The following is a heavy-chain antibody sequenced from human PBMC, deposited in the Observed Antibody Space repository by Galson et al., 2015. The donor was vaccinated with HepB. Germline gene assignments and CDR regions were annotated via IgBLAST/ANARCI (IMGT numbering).Heavy chain of an antibody. CDR3: AKEGNFDFWNGRVDY. J-gene: IGHJ4*02. CDR2: ISGSGGST. CDR1: GYTFTSYA. Sequence: SCKASGYTFTSYAMHWVRQAPGKGLEWVAAISGSGGSTYYADSVKGRFTISRDNSKNTLYLQMNSLRAEDTAVYYCAKEGNFDFWNGRVDYWGQGTPVTVSS. V-gene: IGHV3-23*01. D-gene: IGHD3-3*01.